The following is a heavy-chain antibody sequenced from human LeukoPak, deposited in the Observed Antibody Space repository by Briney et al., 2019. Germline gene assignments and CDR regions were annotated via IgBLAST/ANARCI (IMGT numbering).Heavy chain of an antibody. V-gene: IGHV3-48*02. D-gene: IGHD6-19*01. CDR2: ISSSSSTI. J-gene: IGHJ4*02. CDR1: GFTFSSYS. Sequence: GGSLRLSCAASGFTFSSYSMNWVRQAPGKGLEWVSSISSSSSTIYYADSVKGRFTISRDNAKNSLYLQMNSLRDEDTAVYYCAKDRYSSGWYSDFDYWGQGTLVTVSS. CDR3: AKDRYSSGWYSDFDY.